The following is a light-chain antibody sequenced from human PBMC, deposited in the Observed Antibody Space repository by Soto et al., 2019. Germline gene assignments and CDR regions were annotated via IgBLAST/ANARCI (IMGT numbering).Light chain of an antibody. J-gene: IGKJ1*01. CDR1: QSVSIH. Sequence: ETVMTQSPGTLSVSLGERATLSCRASQSVSIHLAWYQQKPGQAPRLLIYHTSNRATGIPARFSGSGSGTDFTLTISSLEPEDFAVYYCHQRQSWPRTFGQGTKVDIK. CDR3: HQRQSWPRT. CDR2: HTS. V-gene: IGKV3-11*01.